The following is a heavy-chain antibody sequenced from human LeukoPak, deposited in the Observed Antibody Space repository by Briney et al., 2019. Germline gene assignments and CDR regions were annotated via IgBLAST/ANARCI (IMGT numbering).Heavy chain of an antibody. V-gene: IGHV1-18*01. CDR1: GYTFRSSG. CDR2: ISAVNGDI. Sequence: ASVKVSCKASGYTFRSSGISWVRQDPGQGLEWMGWISAVNGDINYAQNFQGRVTMTTDTSTSTAYMELRSLTSDDTAVYYCAKDYNYIIDYWGQGTLVTVSS. J-gene: IGHJ4*02. CDR3: AKDYNYIIDY. D-gene: IGHD5-24*01.